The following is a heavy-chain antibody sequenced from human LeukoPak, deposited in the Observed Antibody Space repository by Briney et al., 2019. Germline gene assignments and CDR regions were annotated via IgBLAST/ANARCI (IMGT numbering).Heavy chain of an antibody. CDR2: IYSGGST. CDR3: ARISITIFGVVMGDYFDY. CDR1: GFTVSSNY. J-gene: IGHJ4*02. D-gene: IGHD3-3*01. V-gene: IGHV3-53*01. Sequence: GGSLRLSCAASGFTVSSNYMSWVRQAPGKGLEWVSVIYSGGSTYYADSVKGRFTISRDNSKNTLYLQMNSLRAEDTAVYYCARISITIFGVVMGDYFDYWGQGTLVTVSS.